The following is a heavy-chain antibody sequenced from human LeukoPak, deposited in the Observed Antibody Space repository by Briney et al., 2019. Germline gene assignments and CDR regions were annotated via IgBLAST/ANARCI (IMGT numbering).Heavy chain of an antibody. Sequence: GGSLRLSCTVSGFTVSSDSMSWVRQAPGKGLEWVSFIYSGGSTHYSDSVKGRFTISRDNSKDTLYLQMNSLRAEDTAVYYCARGPHYALGIYFDYWGQGTLVTVSS. CDR2: IYSGGST. CDR3: ARGPHYALGIYFDY. D-gene: IGHD7-27*01. J-gene: IGHJ4*02. V-gene: IGHV3-53*01. CDR1: GFTVSSDS.